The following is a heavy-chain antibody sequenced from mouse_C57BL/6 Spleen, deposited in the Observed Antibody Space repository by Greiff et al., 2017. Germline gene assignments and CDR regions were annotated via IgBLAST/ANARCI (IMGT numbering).Heavy chain of an antibody. CDR1: GFTFSDYY. CDR2: INYDGSST. CDR3: ARDHGSTFDY. Sequence: EVKVEESEEGLVQPGSSMKLSCTASGFTFSDYYMAWVRQVPEKGLEWVANINYDGSSTYYLDSLKSRFIISRDNAKNILYLQMSSLKSEDTATYYCARDHGSTFDYWGQGTTLTVSS. D-gene: IGHD5-1*01. J-gene: IGHJ2*01. V-gene: IGHV5-16*01.